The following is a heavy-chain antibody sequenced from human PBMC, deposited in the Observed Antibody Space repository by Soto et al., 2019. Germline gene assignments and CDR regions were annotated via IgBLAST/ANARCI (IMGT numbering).Heavy chain of an antibody. V-gene: IGHV3-33*01. J-gene: IGHJ4*02. D-gene: IGHD1-26*01. CDR3: AGGKYYFDY. CDR1: GFTFNNYG. CDR2: ISYDGSNK. Sequence: QVHLVESGGGVVQPGRSLRLSCAASGFTFNNYGMHWARQAPGKGLEWVAFISYDGSNKYYPDSVKGRFTISRDNSKNTLYLQMNSLRAEDTAMYYFAGGKYYFDYCGQGTLVTVSS.